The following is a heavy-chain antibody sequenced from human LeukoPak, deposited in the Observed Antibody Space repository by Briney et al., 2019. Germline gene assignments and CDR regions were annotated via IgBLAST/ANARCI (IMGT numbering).Heavy chain of an antibody. CDR1: GYSITSYL. CDR3: ARQEVDSFDY. V-gene: IGHV5-51*01. CDR2: IYPGGTDT. Sequence: GESPKISCKGSGYSITSYLIGWVRPIPGKGLEWMGIIYPGGTDTRYSPSFQGQVTISAAKSISTAYLQWSSLKASDTAMYYCARQEVDSFDYWGQGTLVTVSS. J-gene: IGHJ4*02.